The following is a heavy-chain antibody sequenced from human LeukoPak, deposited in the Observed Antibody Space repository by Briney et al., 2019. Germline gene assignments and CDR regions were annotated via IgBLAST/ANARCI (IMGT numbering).Heavy chain of an antibody. V-gene: IGHV3-7*01. CDR3: ARDRYGDYFDY. Sequence: GGSLRLSCAASGFTFSSYWMSWVRQAPGKGLEWVANIKQDGSEKYYVDSVKGRFTISRDNAKNSLYLQMNSLRAEDAAVYYCARDRYGDYFDYWGQGTLVTVSS. CDR2: IKQDGSEK. J-gene: IGHJ4*02. CDR1: GFTFSSYW. D-gene: IGHD4/OR15-4a*01.